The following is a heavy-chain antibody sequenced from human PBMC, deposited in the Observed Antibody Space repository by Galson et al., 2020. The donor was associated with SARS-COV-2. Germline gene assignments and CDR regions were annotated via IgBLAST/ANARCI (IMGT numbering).Heavy chain of an antibody. CDR3: TTRYPSYYDGSGSHDY. J-gene: IGHJ4*02. CDR1: GFTFSNAW. V-gene: IGHV3-15*01. D-gene: IGHD3-10*01. Sequence: TGGSLRLSCAASGFTFSNAWMSWVRQAPGKGLEWVGRIKSKTDGGTTDYAAPVKGRFTISRDDSKNTLYLQMNSLKTEDTAVYYCTTRYPSYYDGSGSHDYWGQGTLVTVSS. CDR2: IKSKTDGGTT.